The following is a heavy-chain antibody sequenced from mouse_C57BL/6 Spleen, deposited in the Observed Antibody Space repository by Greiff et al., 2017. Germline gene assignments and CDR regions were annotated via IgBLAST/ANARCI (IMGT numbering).Heavy chain of an antibody. Sequence: QVQLKQPGAELVKPGASVKLSCKASGYTFTSYWMHWVKQRPGQGLEWIGMIHPNSGSTNYNEKFKSKATLTVDQSSSTAYMQLSSLTSEDSAVYYCAREGNYGSSSAMDYWGQGTSVTVSS. D-gene: IGHD1-1*01. V-gene: IGHV1-64*01. CDR1: GYTFTSYW. J-gene: IGHJ4*01. CDR3: AREGNYGSSSAMDY. CDR2: IHPNSGST.